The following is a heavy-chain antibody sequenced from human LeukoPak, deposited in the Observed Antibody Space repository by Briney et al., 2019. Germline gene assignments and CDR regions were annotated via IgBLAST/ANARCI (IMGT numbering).Heavy chain of an antibody. D-gene: IGHD4-23*01. Sequence: GGSLRLSCTASAFTFSNYWMSWVRQAPAKGLEWVSITVAGYSETHYADSVRGRFTISRDDSSNTLSLEMNSLRADDTGTYYCVKDFCRGGNCPFPFFDSWGQGTVVTVSS. V-gene: IGHV3-23*01. J-gene: IGHJ4*02. CDR3: VKDFCRGGNCPFPFFDS. CDR2: TVAGYSET. CDR1: AFTFSNYW.